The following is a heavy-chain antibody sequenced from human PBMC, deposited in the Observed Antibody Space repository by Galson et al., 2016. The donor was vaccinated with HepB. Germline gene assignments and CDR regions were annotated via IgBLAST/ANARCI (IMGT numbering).Heavy chain of an antibody. CDR2: ISAGGGST. CDR3: ASQDTVVVPLDAGGMDV. V-gene: IGHV3-23*01. Sequence: SCAASGFTFSSYWMSWVCQAPGKGLEWVSFISAGGGSTKYVEYVKGRFTISRDDSKKTLYLQMDSLRAADTAVYYCASQDTVVVPLDAGGMDVWGEGTTVTVSS. J-gene: IGHJ6*04. D-gene: IGHD2-2*01. CDR1: GFTFSSYW.